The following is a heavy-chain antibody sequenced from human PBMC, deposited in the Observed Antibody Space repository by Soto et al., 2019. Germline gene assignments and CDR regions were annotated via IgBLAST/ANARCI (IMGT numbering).Heavy chain of an antibody. Sequence: GGSLRLSCAASGFTFSSYWMHWVRQAPGKGLVWVSRINSDGSSTSYADSVKGRFTISRDNAKNTLYLQMNSLRAEDTAVYYCARVSDYYGSGSYWDYYYYGMDVWGQGTTVTVSS. CDR2: INSDGSST. J-gene: IGHJ6*02. CDR3: ARVSDYYGSGSYWDYYYYGMDV. CDR1: GFTFSSYW. V-gene: IGHV3-74*01. D-gene: IGHD3-10*01.